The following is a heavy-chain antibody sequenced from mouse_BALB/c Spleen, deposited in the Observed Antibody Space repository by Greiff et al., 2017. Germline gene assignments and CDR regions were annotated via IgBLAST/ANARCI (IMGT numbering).Heavy chain of an antibody. CDR2: IYPGNSDT. V-gene: IGHV1-5*01. Sequence: EVKLQESGTVLARPGASVKMSCKASGYTFTSYWMHWVKQRPGQGLEWIGAIYPGNSDTSYNQKFKGKAKLTAVTSTSTAYMELSSLTNEDSAVYYCTREGGYDYDEGAWFADWGQGTLVTVSA. J-gene: IGHJ3*01. CDR1: GYTFTSYW. CDR3: TREGGYDYDEGAWFAD. D-gene: IGHD2-4*01.